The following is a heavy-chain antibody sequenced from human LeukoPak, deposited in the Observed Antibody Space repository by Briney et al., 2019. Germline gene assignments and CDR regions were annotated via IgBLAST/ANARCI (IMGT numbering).Heavy chain of an antibody. CDR2: ISSSSSTI. Sequence: GGSLRLSCAASGFTFSSYSMNWVRQAPGKGLEWVSYISSSSSTIYYADSVKGRFTISRDNAKNSLYLQMNSLRDEDTAVYYCARERYNVLLWFGDQGWGRGTVVTVSS. V-gene: IGHV3-48*02. CDR1: GFTFSSYS. D-gene: IGHD3-10*01. CDR3: ARERYNVLLWFGDQG. J-gene: IGHJ4*02.